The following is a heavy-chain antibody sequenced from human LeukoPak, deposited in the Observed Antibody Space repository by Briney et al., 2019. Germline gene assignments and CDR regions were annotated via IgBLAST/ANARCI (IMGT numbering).Heavy chain of an antibody. J-gene: IGHJ4*02. CDR1: GFTFSSYA. CDR3: ARVAVPGTYDY. Sequence: PGRSLRLSCAASGFTFSSYAMHWVRQAPGKGLEYVSAITLDGISTYYANSVKGRFTISRDNSKNTLYLQMGSLRAEDMAVYYCARVAVPGTYDYWGQGTLVTVSS. D-gene: IGHD6-19*01. CDR2: ITLDGIST. V-gene: IGHV3-64*01.